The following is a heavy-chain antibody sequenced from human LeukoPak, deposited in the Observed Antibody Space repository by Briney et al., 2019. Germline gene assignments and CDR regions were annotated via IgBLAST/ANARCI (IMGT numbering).Heavy chain of an antibody. CDR1: NVSISGGSYY. V-gene: IGHV4-61*02. J-gene: IGHJ6*03. D-gene: IGHD6-19*01. Sequence: SETLSLTCTVSNVSISGGSYYWSWTRQPAGKGLEWIGRIYSSGSTNYNPSLKSRVTISVDTSKNQFSLRLSSVTAADTAVYYCARDETYSSDWQSNHYYYYMDVWGKGTTVTVSS. CDR2: IYSSGST. CDR3: ARDETYSSDWQSNHYYYYMDV.